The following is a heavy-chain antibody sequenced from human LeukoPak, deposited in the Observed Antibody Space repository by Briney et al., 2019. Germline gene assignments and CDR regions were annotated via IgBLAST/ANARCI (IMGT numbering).Heavy chain of an antibody. CDR1: GFTFSSYA. J-gene: IGHJ4*02. CDR2: ISGSGGST. V-gene: IGHV3-23*01. CDR3: AKGDYYDSSGPSPIDY. Sequence: GGSLRLSCAASGFTFSSYAMSWVRQVPGEGLEWVSAISGSGGSTYYADSVKGRFTISRDNSKNTLYLQMNSLRAEDTAVYYCAKGDYYDSSGPSPIDYWGQGTLVTVSS. D-gene: IGHD3-22*01.